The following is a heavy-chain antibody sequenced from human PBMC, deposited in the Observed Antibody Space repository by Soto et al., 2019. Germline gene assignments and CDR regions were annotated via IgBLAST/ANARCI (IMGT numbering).Heavy chain of an antibody. J-gene: IGHJ3*01. V-gene: IGHV5-51*01. CDR2: IYPGDSDT. CDR1: GYSFAGYW. D-gene: IGHD3-10*01. CDR3: ARLPGVRGVFDGFNV. Sequence: GESLKISCKGSGYSFAGYWIGWVRQMPGKGLDWMGVIYPGDSDTRYSPSFHGQVTISADTSISTAYLQWSSLKASDTAMYFCARLPGVRGVFDGFNVWGQGTMVTVSS.